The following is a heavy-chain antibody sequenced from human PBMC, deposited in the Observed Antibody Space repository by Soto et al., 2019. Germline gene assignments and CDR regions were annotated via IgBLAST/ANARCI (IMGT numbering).Heavy chain of an antibody. V-gene: IGHV3-66*01. CDR3: ARGYCSCGSCYSYYSYGMDV. J-gene: IGHJ6*02. CDR2: IYSGGST. D-gene: IGHD2-15*01. CDR1: GFTVSSNY. Sequence: EVQLVESGGGLVQPGGSLRLSCAASGFTVSSNYMSWVRQAPGKGLEWVSVIYSGGSTYYADSVKGRFTISRDNSKNTRDLQMNSLRAEDTAVYYGARGYCSCGSCYSYYSYGMDVWGQGTTVTVSS.